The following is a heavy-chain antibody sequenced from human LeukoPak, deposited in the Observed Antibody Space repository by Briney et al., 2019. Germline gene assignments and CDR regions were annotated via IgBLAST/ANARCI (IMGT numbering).Heavy chain of an antibody. J-gene: IGHJ4*02. CDR2: LTVSGGHT. CDR3: AKDAVAPGSSGDYFDY. V-gene: IGHV3-23*01. CDR1: GFTFSSYA. D-gene: IGHD3-10*01. Sequence: PGGSLRLSRAASGFTFSSYAMTWVRQAPGKGLEWVSTLTVSGGHTYYADSVKGRFTISRDNSKNTLYLQMTSLRAEDTAVYYCAKDAVAPGSSGDYFDYWGQGTLVTVSS.